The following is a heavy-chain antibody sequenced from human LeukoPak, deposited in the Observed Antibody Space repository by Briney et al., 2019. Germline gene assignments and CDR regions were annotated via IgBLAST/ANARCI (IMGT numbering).Heavy chain of an antibody. CDR2: IYTSGST. J-gene: IGHJ4*02. D-gene: IGHD4-17*01. V-gene: IGHV4-4*07. CDR3: ANSIDFDYGDYYFDY. Sequence: SETLSLTCTVSGGSISSYYWSWIRQPAGKGLEWIGRIYTSGSTNYNPSLKSRVTISLDTSKNQFSLKLSSVTAADTAVYYCANSIDFDYGDYYFDYWGQGTLVTVSS. CDR1: GGSISSYY.